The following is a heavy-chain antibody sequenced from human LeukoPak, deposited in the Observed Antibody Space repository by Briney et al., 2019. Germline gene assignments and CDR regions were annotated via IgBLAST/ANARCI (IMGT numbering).Heavy chain of an antibody. CDR2: INSDGSST. Sequence: GGSLRLSCAASGFTFSSYWMHWVRQAAGKVLVWVSRINSDGSSTSYADSVKGRFTISRDNAKNTLYLQMNSLRAEDAAVYYCARDLSGGSYYWGQGTLVTVSS. J-gene: IGHJ4*02. CDR3: ARDLSGGSYY. CDR1: GFTFSSYW. D-gene: IGHD2-15*01. V-gene: IGHV3-74*01.